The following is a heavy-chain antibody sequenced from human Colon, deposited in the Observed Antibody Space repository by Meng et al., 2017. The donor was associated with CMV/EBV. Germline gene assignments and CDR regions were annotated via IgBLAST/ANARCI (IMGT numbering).Heavy chain of an antibody. D-gene: IGHD3-3*01. J-gene: IGHJ6*02. CDR3: ARDLENYYYYGMDV. V-gene: IGHV3-48*04. Sequence: GESLKISCAASGFTFSSYSMNWVRQAPGKGLEWVSYISSSSSTIYYADSVKGRFTISRDNAKNSLYLQMNSLGAEDTAGYYCARDLENYYYYGMDVWGQGTTVTVSS. CDR2: ISSSSSTI. CDR1: GFTFSSYS.